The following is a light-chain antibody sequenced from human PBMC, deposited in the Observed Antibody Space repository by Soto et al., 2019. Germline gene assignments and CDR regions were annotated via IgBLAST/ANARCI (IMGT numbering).Light chain of an antibody. CDR1: QSVGSN. CDR2: DAS. J-gene: IGKJ1*01. V-gene: IGKV3-15*01. CDR3: QQYNNWPPWT. Sequence: EIVMTQSPATLSVSPGERATLSCRASQSVGSNLAWNQQKPGQAPRLLIYDASTRATGFPARFSGSGSGTEFTLTISSLQSEDFAVYYCQQYNNWPPWTFGQGTKVEIK.